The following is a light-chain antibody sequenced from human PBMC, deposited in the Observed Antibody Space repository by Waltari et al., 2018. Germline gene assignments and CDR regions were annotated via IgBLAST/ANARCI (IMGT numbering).Light chain of an antibody. CDR1: SSNIESNH. Sequence: QSVLTQSPSASGTPWQRVTISCSGSSSNIESNHVFWYQQIPGTAPKLLIFRVNMRPSGVPDRFSASKSGTSASLAISGLRSEDEADYYCAAWDNSLSGVLFGGGTKLTVL. V-gene: IGLV1-47*01. CDR3: AAWDNSLSGVL. CDR2: RVN. J-gene: IGLJ2*01.